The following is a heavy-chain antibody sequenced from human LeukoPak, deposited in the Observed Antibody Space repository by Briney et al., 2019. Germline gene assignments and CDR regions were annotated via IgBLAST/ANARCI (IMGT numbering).Heavy chain of an antibody. V-gene: IGHV3-23*01. CDR1: GFNFNIYA. Sequence: GGSLRLSCAASGFNFNIYAMSWVRQAPGKGLEWVSAISGSGGSTYYADSVKGRFTISRDNSKNTLYLQMNSLRAEDTAVYYCAKYYDILTGHFDYWGQGTLVTVSS. CDR3: AKYYDILTGHFDY. CDR2: ISGSGGST. D-gene: IGHD3-9*01. J-gene: IGHJ4*02.